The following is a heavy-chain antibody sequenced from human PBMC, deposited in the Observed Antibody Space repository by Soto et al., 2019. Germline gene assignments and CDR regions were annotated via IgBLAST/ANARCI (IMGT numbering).Heavy chain of an antibody. CDR1: GYSFATYG. CDR3: ARLAPCSGGVCSSRPLDY. Sequence: QVHLQQSGAEVKKPGASVKVSCKPSGYSFATYGIAWVRQAPGQGLEWMGWITPDNGDTNYEQRLRGRVTLTTDSSKSTAYMELRSLRSEDTDVYFCARLAPCSGGVCSSRPLDYWGQGSLVTVSS. D-gene: IGHD2-15*01. J-gene: IGHJ4*02. V-gene: IGHV1-18*01. CDR2: ITPDNGDT.